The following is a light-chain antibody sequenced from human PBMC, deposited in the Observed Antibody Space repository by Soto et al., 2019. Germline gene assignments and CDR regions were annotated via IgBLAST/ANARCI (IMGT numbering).Light chain of an antibody. V-gene: IGKV3D-7*01. Sequence: PGEIVTLSGRASQSVSSSSLTWYQQKPGQAPRLLIYGASTRATSIPARFSGSGSGTDFALTISSLQPEDFAVYYCQQDYNLLWTFGQGTKV. CDR1: QSVSSSS. CDR3: QQDYNLLWT. J-gene: IGKJ1*01. CDR2: GAS.